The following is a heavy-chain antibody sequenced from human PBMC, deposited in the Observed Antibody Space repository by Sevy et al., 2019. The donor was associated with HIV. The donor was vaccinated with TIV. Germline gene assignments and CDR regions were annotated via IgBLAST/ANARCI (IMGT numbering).Heavy chain of an antibody. Sequence: GGCLRLSCAASGFTFSNAWMSWVRQAPGKGLEWVGHIKSKTDGGTTDYAAPVKGRFTISRDDSKNTLYLQMNSLKTEDTAVYYCTTSTLDSSGWGAFDIWGQGTMVTVSS. J-gene: IGHJ3*02. CDR1: GFTFSNAW. D-gene: IGHD6-19*01. CDR2: IKSKTDGGTT. V-gene: IGHV3-15*01. CDR3: TTSTLDSSGWGAFDI.